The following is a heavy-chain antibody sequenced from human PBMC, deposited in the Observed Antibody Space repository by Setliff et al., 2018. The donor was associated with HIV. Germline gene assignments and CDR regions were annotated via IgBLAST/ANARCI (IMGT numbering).Heavy chain of an antibody. V-gene: IGHV1-2*02. CDR1: GYFFTAYY. J-gene: IGHJ4*02. CDR2: INPNTGGT. CDR3: ARNNRTGYSGGWPLDY. Sequence: ASVKVSCKASGYFFTAYYMHWVRQAPGQGLEWMAWINPNTGGTQYAQKFQGRVTVTRDTPISTAYMEIKKLTSDDTAVYYCARNNRTGYSGGWPLDYWGQGTVVTVSS. D-gene: IGHD5-12*01.